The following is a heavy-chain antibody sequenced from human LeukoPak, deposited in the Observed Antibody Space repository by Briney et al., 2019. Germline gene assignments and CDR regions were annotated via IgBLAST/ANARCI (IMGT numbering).Heavy chain of an antibody. CDR1: GFTFSSYG. CDR3: AKPGWEQHYFDY. J-gene: IGHJ4*02. Sequence: GGSLRLSCAASGFTFSSYGMSWVRQAPGKGLEWVSAISGSGGSTYYADSVKGRFTISRDNSKNTLYLQMNSLRAEDTAVYYCAKPGWEQHYFDYWGQGTLVTVSS. CDR2: ISGSGGST. V-gene: IGHV3-23*01. D-gene: IGHD1-26*01.